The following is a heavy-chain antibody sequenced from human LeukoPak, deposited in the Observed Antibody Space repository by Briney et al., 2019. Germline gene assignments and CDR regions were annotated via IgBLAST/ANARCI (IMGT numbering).Heavy chain of an antibody. V-gene: IGHV3-21*01. CDR3: ARDPYYDSSGYYYEGGENAFDI. CDR2: ISSSSSYI. D-gene: IGHD3-22*01. Sequence: PGGSLRLSCAASGFTFSSYSVNWVRQAPGKGLEWVSSISSSSSYIYYADSVKGRFTISRDNAKNSLYLQMNSLRAEDTAVYYCARDPYYDSSGYYYEGGENAFDIWGQGTMVTVSS. CDR1: GFTFSSYS. J-gene: IGHJ3*02.